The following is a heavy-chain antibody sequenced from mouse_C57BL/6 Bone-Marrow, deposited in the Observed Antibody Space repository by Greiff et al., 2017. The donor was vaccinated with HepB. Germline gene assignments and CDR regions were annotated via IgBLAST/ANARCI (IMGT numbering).Heavy chain of an antibody. D-gene: IGHD1-1*01. V-gene: IGHV5-2*01. CDR3: ARLLPNYAMDY. J-gene: IGHJ4*01. Sequence: EVKLMESGGGLVQPGESLKLSCESNEYEFPSHDMSWVRKTPEKRLELVAAINSDGGSTYYPETMERRFIISRDNTKKTLYLQMSSLRSEDTALYYCARLLPNYAMDYWGQGTSVTVSS. CDR1: EYEFPSHD. CDR2: INSDGGST.